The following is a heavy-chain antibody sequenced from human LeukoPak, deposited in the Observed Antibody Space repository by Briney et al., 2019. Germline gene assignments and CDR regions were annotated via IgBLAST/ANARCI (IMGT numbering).Heavy chain of an antibody. CDR2: IWYDGSNK. J-gene: IGHJ4*02. CDR1: GFTFSSYG. V-gene: IGHV3-33*06. Sequence: GGSLRLSCAATGFTFSSYGMHWVRQAPGKGLEWVAVIWYDGSNKYYADSVKGRFTISRDNSKNTLYLQMNSLRAEDTAVYYCAKEAYIEMATITPDYWGQGTLVTVSS. D-gene: IGHD5-24*01. CDR3: AKEAYIEMATITPDY.